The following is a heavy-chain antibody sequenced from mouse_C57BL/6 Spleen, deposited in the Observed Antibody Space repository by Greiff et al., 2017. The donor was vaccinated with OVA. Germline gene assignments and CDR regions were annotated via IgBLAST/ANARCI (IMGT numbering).Heavy chain of an antibody. CDR1: GFTFSDYY. CDR3: ARHPCACEAVDAMDY. CDR2: ISNGGGST. D-gene: IGHD1-1*01. V-gene: IGHV5-12*01. Sequence: EVKLMESGGGLVQPGGSLKLSCAASGFTFSDYYMYWVRQTPEKRLEWVAYISNGGGSTYYPDTVKGRFTISRDNAKNTLYLQMSRLKSEDTAMYYCARHPCACEAVDAMDYWGQGTSVTVSS. J-gene: IGHJ4*01.